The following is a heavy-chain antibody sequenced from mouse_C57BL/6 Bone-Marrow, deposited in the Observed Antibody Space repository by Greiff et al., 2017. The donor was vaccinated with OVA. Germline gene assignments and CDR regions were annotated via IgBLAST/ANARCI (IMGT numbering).Heavy chain of an antibody. CDR1: GYTFTSYT. J-gene: IGHJ2*01. D-gene: IGHD2-2*01. CDR3: ARDGYDPPGY. V-gene: IGHV1-4*01. CDR2: INPSSGYT. Sequence: VQLQQSGAELARPGASVKMSCKASGYTFTSYTMHWVKQRPGQGLEWIGYINPSSGYTKYNQKFKDKATLTADKSSSTAYMQLSSLTSEDSAVYYCARDGYDPPGYWGQGTTLTVSS.